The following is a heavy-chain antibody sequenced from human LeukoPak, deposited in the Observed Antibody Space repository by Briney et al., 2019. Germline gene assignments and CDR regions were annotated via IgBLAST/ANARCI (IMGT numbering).Heavy chain of an antibody. Sequence: SATLSLTCTISGTAISSYFWNWIRQSPAKGLEWIGYFYHIGGTSYNPSLRSRVTISVDSSQKKFSLQVTSVTAADTAIYYCAGGRMGRYYDHWGQGTLVAVSA. CDR2: FYHIGGT. V-gene: IGHV4-59*08. J-gene: IGHJ4*02. CDR3: AGGRMGRYYDH. D-gene: IGHD1-26*01. CDR1: GTAISSYF.